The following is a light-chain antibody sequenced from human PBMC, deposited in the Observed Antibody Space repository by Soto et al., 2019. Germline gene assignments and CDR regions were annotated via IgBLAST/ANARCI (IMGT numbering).Light chain of an antibody. V-gene: IGLV2-14*01. J-gene: IGLJ1*01. CDR2: EVN. CDR3: FSFTTASTHV. CDR1: SPDIGAYDY. Sequence: ARTQPGTLSGYPGQALATSYTKTSPDIGAYDYVSWFQQHPCKAPKLMMSEVNNRPSGVSNRFSGSKSGNTAYLTISGLQVEDEAEYFCFSFTTASTHVFGTGTKVTVL.